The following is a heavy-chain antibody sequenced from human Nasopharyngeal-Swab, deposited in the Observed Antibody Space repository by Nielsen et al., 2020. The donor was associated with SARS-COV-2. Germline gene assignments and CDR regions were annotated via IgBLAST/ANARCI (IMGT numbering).Heavy chain of an antibody. CDR1: GGPISSSNYY. V-gene: IGHV4-39*07. CDR2: IHYSGNT. D-gene: IGHD6-13*01. CDR3: ARVGLAAAGTTFDY. Sequence: SETLSLTCTVSGGPISSSNYYWGWIRQPPGKGLEWIGSIHYSGNTYYNPSLKSRITISVDTSKNQFSLKLSSVTAADTAVYYCARVGLAAAGTTFDYWGQGTLVTVSS. J-gene: IGHJ4*02.